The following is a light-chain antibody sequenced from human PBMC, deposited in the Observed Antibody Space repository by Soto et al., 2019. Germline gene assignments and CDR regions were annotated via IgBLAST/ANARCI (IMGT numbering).Light chain of an antibody. Sequence: DIQMTHSPSTLSASIGGRVTITCRASQNINNWIAWYQQKPGKAPKFLIYDASTLESGVPSRFSGSGFGTEFSLTISSLQPDDFGSYYCQHMRTFGQGTKVDIK. CDR1: QNINNW. V-gene: IGKV1-5*01. CDR3: QHMRT. J-gene: IGKJ1*01. CDR2: DAS.